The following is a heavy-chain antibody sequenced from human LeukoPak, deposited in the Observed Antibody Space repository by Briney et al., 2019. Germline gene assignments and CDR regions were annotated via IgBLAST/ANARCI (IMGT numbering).Heavy chain of an antibody. J-gene: IGHJ5*02. V-gene: IGHV3-33*01. Sequence: GGSLRLSCAASGFTFSGYGMDWVRQAPGKGVGWVGVIWYEGSNQYYADSVKGRFTISRDNSQKTLYLQMNRLRAEDTAVYYCARDSAYCGGDCHNWFDPWGQGTLVTVSS. D-gene: IGHD2-21*02. CDR1: GFTFSGYG. CDR2: IWYEGSNQ. CDR3: ARDSAYCGGDCHNWFDP.